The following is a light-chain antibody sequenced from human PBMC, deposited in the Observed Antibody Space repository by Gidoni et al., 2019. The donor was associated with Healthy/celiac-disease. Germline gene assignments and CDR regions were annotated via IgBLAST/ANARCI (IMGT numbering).Light chain of an antibody. CDR2: SNT. V-gene: IGLV1-44*01. Sequence: QSVLTQPPSASGTPGQRVTISCSGSSSNIGSNAVNWYQQLPGTAPKLLIYSNTQRPSGVPDRFSGSKSGTSASLAISGLRSEDEVDYYCAAWDDSLNGRVFGGGTKLTVL. CDR1: SSNIGSNA. J-gene: IGLJ3*02. CDR3: AAWDDSLNGRV.